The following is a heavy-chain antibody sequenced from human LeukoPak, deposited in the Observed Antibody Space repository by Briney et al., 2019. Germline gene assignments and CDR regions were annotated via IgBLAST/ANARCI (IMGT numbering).Heavy chain of an antibody. Sequence: GGSLRLSCAASGFTFSNSWMHWVRQVPGKGLLWVSRMNSDGSITNYADSVKGRFTIYRDNARNTLYLQIHTLTVEDTAVYYCARAGSFRFDYWGQGTLVTVSS. CDR3: ARAGSFRFDY. D-gene: IGHD1-14*01. CDR1: GFTFSNSW. J-gene: IGHJ4*02. V-gene: IGHV3-74*01. CDR2: MNSDGSIT.